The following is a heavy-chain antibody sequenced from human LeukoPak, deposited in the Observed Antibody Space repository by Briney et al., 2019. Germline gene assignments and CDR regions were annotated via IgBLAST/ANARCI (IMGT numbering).Heavy chain of an antibody. Sequence: SETLSLTCTVSGGSISSSSYYWGWLRQPPGKGLEWIGSIYYSGSTYYNPSLKSRVTISVDTSKNQFSLKLSSVTAADTAVYYCAFFDWLFPIDYWGQGTLVTVSS. CDR3: AFFDWLFPIDY. CDR2: IYYSGST. J-gene: IGHJ4*02. V-gene: IGHV4-39*01. D-gene: IGHD3-9*01. CDR1: GGSISSSSYY.